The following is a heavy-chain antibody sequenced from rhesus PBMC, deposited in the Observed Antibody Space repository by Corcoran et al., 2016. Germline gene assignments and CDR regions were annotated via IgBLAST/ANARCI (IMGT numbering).Heavy chain of an antibody. CDR1: GFTFRDYY. J-gene: IGHJ4*01. D-gene: IGHD3-34*01. V-gene: IGHV3-178*01. Sequence: EVQLVESGGGLAKHGGSLRLSCAASGFTFRDYYMDRVRQAPEKGLEWVSRISNGGGSTWYADACEGRCTIAREKARNTLYLQMNSLGAEDTAVYYFARDGGVYPDYWGQGVLVTVSS. CDR2: ISNGGGST. CDR3: ARDGGVYPDY.